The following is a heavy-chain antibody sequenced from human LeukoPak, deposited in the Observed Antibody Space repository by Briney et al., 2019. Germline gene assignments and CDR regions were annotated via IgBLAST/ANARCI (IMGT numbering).Heavy chain of an antibody. V-gene: IGHV1-8*03. CDR3: ARAGLNCSSTSCYYYFDY. D-gene: IGHD2-2*01. CDR1: GYTFTSYD. CDR2: MNPNSGNT. Sequence: ASVKVSCKASGYTFTSYDINWVRRATGQGLEWMGWMNPNSGNTGYAQKFQGRVTITRNTSISTAYMELSSLRSEDTAVYYCARAGLNCSSTSCYYYFDYWGQGTLVTVSS. J-gene: IGHJ4*02.